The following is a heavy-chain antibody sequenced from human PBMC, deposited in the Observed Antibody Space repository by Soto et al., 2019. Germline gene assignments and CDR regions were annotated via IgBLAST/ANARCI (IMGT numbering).Heavy chain of an antibody. CDR2: TYYKSKWFN. J-gene: IGHJ6*03. CDR3: ARGSWDDVSGHYYMDV. Sequence: SQTLTLTCAISWNSVSSNSAGWNWVRTTPSRGLEWLGRTYYKSKWFNNYAVSVKSRITINPDTSQNQFSLQLDSVTPEDTAVYYCARGSWDDVSGHYYMDVWGKGTTVPSP. D-gene: IGHD5-12*01. CDR1: WNSVSSNSAG. V-gene: IGHV6-1*01.